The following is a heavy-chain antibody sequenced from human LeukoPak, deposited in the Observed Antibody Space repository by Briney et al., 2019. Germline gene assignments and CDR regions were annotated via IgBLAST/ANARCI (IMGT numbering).Heavy chain of an antibody. CDR1: GFTFSSYA. V-gene: IGHV3-23*01. CDR2: ISGSGGST. D-gene: IGHD3-10*01. CDR3: ARAGSGARGGY. J-gene: IGHJ4*02. Sequence: GGSLRLSCAASGFTFSSYAMSWVRQAPGKGLEWVSAISGSGGSTYYADSVKGRFTISRDNAKNSLYLQMNSLRAEDTAVYYCARAGSGARGGYWGQGTLVTVSS.